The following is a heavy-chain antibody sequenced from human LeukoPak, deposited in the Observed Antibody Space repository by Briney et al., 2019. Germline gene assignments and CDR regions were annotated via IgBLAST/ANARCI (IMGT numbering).Heavy chain of an antibody. CDR3: AGDSSSWYYFDY. D-gene: IGHD6-13*01. V-gene: IGHV3-30-3*01. CDR1: GFTFSSYA. J-gene: IGHJ4*02. CDR2: ISYDGSNK. Sequence: PGRSLRLSCAASGFTFSSYAMHWVRQAPGKGLEWVAVISYDGSNKYYADSVKGRFTISRDNSKNTLYLQMNSLRAEDTAVYYCAGDSSSWYYFDYWGQGTLVTVSS.